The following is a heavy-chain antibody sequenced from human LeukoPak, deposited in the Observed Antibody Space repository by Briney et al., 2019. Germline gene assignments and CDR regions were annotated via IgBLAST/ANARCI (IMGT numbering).Heavy chain of an antibody. CDR1: GGTFSSYA. J-gene: IGHJ6*02. CDR2: IIPIFGTA. V-gene: IGHV1-69*13. D-gene: IGHD3-10*01. Sequence: ASVKVSCKASGGTFSSYANSWVRQAPGQGLEWMGGIIPIFGTANYAQKFQGRVTITADESTSTAYMELSSLRSEDTAVYYCARRGVMVRGVIGYYYYYGMDVWGQGTTVTVSS. CDR3: ARRGVMVRGVIGYYYYYGMDV.